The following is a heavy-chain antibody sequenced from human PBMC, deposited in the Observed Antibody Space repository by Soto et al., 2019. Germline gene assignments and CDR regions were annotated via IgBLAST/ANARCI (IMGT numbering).Heavy chain of an antibody. CDR3: TLSYGDSYYYYYGMDV. J-gene: IGHJ6*02. Sequence: GESLKISCVGSGFSFSRYTVCWVRQVPGKGLEWMGVIHPGDSDTIYSPSFQGQVTISADKSISTAYLQWSSLKASDTAMYYCTLSYGDSYYYYYGMDVWGQGTTVTVSS. V-gene: IGHV5-51*01. CDR1: GFSFSRYT. CDR2: IHPGDSDT. D-gene: IGHD4-17*01.